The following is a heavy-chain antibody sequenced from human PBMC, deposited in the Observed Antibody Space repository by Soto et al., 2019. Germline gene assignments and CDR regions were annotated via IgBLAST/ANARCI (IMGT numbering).Heavy chain of an antibody. D-gene: IGHD1-26*01. V-gene: IGHV3-30-3*01. CDR3: ARAPSGSYPEFDY. Sequence: PGGSLRLSCAASGFIFSSYTMHWVRQAPGKGLEWVGVITYDGSNQYYADSVKGRFTISRDNSRNMLFLQMNSLRPDDTAVYYCARAPSGSYPEFDYWGRGTLVT. J-gene: IGHJ4*02. CDR2: ITYDGSNQ. CDR1: GFIFSSYT.